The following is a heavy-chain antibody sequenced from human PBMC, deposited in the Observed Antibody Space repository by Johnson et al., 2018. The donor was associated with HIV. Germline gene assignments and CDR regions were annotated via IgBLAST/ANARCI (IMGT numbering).Heavy chain of an antibody. V-gene: IGHV3-30*04. CDR2: ISYDGSNK. D-gene: IGHD5-18*01. Sequence: QVQLVESGGGVVQPGRSLRLSCAASGFTFSNHALHWVRQAPGKGLEWVAVISYDGSNKYYADSVKGRFTNSRDNAKNSLYLQMNSLRAEDTAVYYCAKERAYIRTFDIWGQGTLVTVSS. CDR1: GFTFSNHA. CDR3: AKERAYIRTFDI. J-gene: IGHJ3*02.